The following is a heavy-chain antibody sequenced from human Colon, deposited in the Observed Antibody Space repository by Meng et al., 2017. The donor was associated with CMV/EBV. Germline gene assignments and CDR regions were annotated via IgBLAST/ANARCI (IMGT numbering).Heavy chain of an antibody. D-gene: IGHD3-22*01. Sequence: GGSLRLSCAASGFTFSRYSMNWVRQAPGKGLEWVASITAGSFYINYADSVKGRFAISRDNAENSLYLQMNNLTAEDTAVYYCARPRDDDYEFDFDSWGQGTLVTVSS. CDR3: ARPRDDDYEFDFDS. J-gene: IGHJ4*02. CDR1: GFTFSRYS. CDR2: ITAGSFYI. V-gene: IGHV3-21*01.